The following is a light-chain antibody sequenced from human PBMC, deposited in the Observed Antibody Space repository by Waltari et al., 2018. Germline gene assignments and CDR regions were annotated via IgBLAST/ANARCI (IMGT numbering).Light chain of an antibody. J-gene: IGKJ2*01. Sequence: TQSPATLSVSLGERVTLTCRASESISINLAWYQQKPGQPPRLSIHGASKRAPGVPARFAGSGSRTEFTLTITSLQSEDIAVYYCHQYNNRPPYTFGQGTKLEIK. CDR1: ESISIN. CDR2: GAS. V-gene: IGKV3-15*01. CDR3: HQYNNRPPYT.